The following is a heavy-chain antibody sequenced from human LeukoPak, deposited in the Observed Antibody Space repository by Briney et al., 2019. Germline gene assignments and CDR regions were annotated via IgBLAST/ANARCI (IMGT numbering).Heavy chain of an antibody. D-gene: IGHD6-13*01. CDR2: ISGDGGST. Sequence: GGSLRLSCAATGFTFDDYAMHWVRQAPGKGLEWVSLISGDGGSTYYADSVKGRFTISRDNSKNSLYLQMNSLRTEDTALYYCAKEKQQLLPTPLDYWGQGTLVTVSS. J-gene: IGHJ4*02. CDR1: GFTFDDYA. CDR3: AKEKQQLLPTPLDY. V-gene: IGHV3-43*02.